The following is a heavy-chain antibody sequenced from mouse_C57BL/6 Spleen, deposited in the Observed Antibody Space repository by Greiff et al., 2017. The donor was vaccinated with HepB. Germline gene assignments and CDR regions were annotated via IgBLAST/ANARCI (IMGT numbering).Heavy chain of an antibody. CDR3: AREIYYGNPWFAY. CDR1: GYTFTDYY. D-gene: IGHD2-1*01. Sequence: EVQLQQSGPELVKPGASVKISCKASGYTFTDYYMNWVKQSHGKSLEWIGYINPNNGGTSYNQKFKGKATLTVDKSSSTAYMELRSLTSEDSAVYYCAREIYYGNPWFAYWGQGTLVTVSA. V-gene: IGHV1-26*01. CDR2: INPNNGGT. J-gene: IGHJ3*01.